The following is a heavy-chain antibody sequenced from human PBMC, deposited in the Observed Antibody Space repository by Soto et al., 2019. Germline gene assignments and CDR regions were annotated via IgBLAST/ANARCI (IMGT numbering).Heavy chain of an antibody. CDR3: ATREVRDNWFDP. V-gene: IGHV3-23*01. CDR2: ISGSGGST. Sequence: WGSLRLSCAASGFTFSSYAMSWVRQAPGKGLEWVSAISGSGGSTYYAGSAKGRFTISRDNSKNTLYLQMNSLRAEDTAVYYCATREVRDNWFDPWGQRSLFTGSS. J-gene: IGHJ5*02. CDR1: GFTFSSYA. D-gene: IGHD3-10*01.